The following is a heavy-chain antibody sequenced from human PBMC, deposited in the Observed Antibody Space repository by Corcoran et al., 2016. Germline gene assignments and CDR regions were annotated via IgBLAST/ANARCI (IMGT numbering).Heavy chain of an antibody. CDR3: ARNRYCSGSSCSIDAFDI. J-gene: IGHJ3*02. CDR1: GYTFTGYY. D-gene: IGHD2-15*01. Sequence: QVQLVQSGAEVKKPGASVKVSCKASGYTFTGYYMHWVRQAPGQGLEWMGWINPNSGGTNYAQKFQGWVTMTRDTSISTAYMELSRLRSDDRAVYYCARNRYCSGSSCSIDAFDIWGQGTMVTVSS. CDR2: INPNSGGT. V-gene: IGHV1-2*04.